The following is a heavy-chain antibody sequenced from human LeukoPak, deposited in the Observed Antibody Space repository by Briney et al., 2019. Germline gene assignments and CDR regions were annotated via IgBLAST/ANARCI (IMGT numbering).Heavy chain of an antibody. J-gene: IGHJ4*02. CDR1: GFTFSGSA. CDR2: IRSKANSYAT. D-gene: IGHD6-19*01. V-gene: IGHV3-73*01. CDR3: TSRYSGGLYWFDY. Sequence: GGSLRLSCAASGFTFSGSAMHWVRQASGKGLEWVGRIRSKANSYATAYAASVKGRFTISRDDSKNTAYLQMNSLKTEDTAVYYCTSRYSGGLYWFDYWGQGTLVTVSS.